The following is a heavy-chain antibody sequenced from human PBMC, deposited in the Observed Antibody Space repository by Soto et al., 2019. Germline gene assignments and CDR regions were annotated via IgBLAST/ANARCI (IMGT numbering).Heavy chain of an antibody. CDR3: ARNGRTGTLYYSGMDV. Sequence: QVQLVQSGAEVKKPGSSVKVSCKASGGTFSSYAISWVRQAPGQGLEWMGGIIPIFGTANYAQKFQGRVTIIADESTSTAYMELSSLRSEDTAVYYCARNGRTGTLYYSGMDVWGQGTTVTVSS. V-gene: IGHV1-69*12. CDR2: IIPIFGTA. CDR1: GGTFSSYA. J-gene: IGHJ6*02. D-gene: IGHD1-1*01.